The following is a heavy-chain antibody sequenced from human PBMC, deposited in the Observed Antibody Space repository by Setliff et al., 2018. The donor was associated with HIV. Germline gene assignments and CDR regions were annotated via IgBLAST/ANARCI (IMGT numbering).Heavy chain of an antibody. D-gene: IGHD3-22*01. CDR1: GYTFTSYG. CDR2: ISAYNGNT. Sequence: GASVKVSCKASGYTFTSYGISWVRQAPGQGLEWMGWISAYNGNTNYAQKLQGRVTMTTDTSTSTDYMELRSLRSDDTAVYYCARNTYYYDSSGSWGYCFDYWGQGTLVTVSS. V-gene: IGHV1-18*01. J-gene: IGHJ4*02. CDR3: ARNTYYYDSSGSWGYCFDY.